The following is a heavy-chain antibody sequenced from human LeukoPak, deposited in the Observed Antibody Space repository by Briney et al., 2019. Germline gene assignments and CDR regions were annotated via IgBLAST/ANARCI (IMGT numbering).Heavy chain of an antibody. CDR2: INPSGGTT. J-gene: IGHJ5*02. D-gene: IGHD3-3*01. CDR1: GYTFTDYY. CDR3: ARDLAIIVLLGTSPMGWFDP. Sequence: ASVKVSCKASGYTFTDYYVHWVRQAPGQGLEWMGIINPSGGTTNYAQKFQGRLTMTRDTSTSTAYMELSRLRSEDTAVYYCARDLAIIVLLGTSPMGWFDPWGQGTRVTVSS. V-gene: IGHV1-46*01.